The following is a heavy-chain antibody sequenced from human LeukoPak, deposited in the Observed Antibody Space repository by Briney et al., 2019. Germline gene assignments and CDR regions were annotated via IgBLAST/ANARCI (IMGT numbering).Heavy chain of an antibody. CDR2: IFYNGST. D-gene: IGHD3-3*01. J-gene: IGHJ6*02. V-gene: IGHV4-59*01. CDR1: GGSISSYY. CDR3: ARLSGYPYYYGMDV. Sequence: PSETLSLTCTVSGGSISSYYWSWIRQPPGKGLEWIGSIFYNGSTNYNPSLKSRVTMSVATSKNQFSLNLSSVTAADTAVYYCARLSGYPYYYGMDVWGQGTTVTVSS.